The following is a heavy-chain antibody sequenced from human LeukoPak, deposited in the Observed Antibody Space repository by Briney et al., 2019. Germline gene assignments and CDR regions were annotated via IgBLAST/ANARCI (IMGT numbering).Heavy chain of an antibody. J-gene: IGHJ6*02. CDR2: MNPNSGNT. D-gene: IGHD1-26*01. Sequence: ASVKVSCKASGYTFTSYDINWMRQATGQGLEWMGWMNPNSGNTGYAQKFQGRVTMTRNTSISTAYMELSSLRSEDTAVYYCARTIVGAKYYYYYYGMDVWGQGTTVTVSS. CDR1: GYTFTSYD. V-gene: IGHV1-8*01. CDR3: ARTIVGAKYYYYYYGMDV.